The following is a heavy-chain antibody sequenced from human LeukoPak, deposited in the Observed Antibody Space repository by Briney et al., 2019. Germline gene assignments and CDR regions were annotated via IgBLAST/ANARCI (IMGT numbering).Heavy chain of an antibody. Sequence: GGSLRLSCAASGFTFSSYSMNWVRQAPGKGLEWVSSISSSSSYIYYADSVKGRFTISRDNAKNSLYLQMNSLRAEDTAVYYCAKDRGYDILTGYIDYWGQGTLVTVSS. CDR1: GFTFSSYS. CDR3: AKDRGYDILTGYIDY. J-gene: IGHJ4*02. V-gene: IGHV3-21*01. CDR2: ISSSSSYI. D-gene: IGHD3-9*01.